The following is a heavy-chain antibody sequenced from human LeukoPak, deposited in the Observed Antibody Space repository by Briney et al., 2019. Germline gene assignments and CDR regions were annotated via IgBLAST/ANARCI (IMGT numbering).Heavy chain of an antibody. J-gene: IGHJ3*02. D-gene: IGHD2-2*01. CDR2: IYPGDSDT. V-gene: IGHV5-51*01. CDR3: ACRLGYCSSTSCDAFVI. Sequence: GESLKISCKGTGYSFTSYWIGWVRQMPGKGLEWMGIIYPGDSDTRYSPSFQGQVTISADKSISTAYLQWSSLKTSDTAMYYCACRLGYCSSTSCDAFVIWGQGTMVTVSS. CDR1: GYSFTSYW.